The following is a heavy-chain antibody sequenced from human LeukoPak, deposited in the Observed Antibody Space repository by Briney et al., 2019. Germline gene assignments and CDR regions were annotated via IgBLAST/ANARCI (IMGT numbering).Heavy chain of an antibody. D-gene: IGHD1-7*01. Sequence: ASVKVSCKASGGTFSSYAISWVRQAPGQGLEWMGGIIPIFGTANYAQKFQGRVTITTDESTSTAYMELSSLRSEDTAVYYCARDRYNWNYGYYYYMDVWGKGTTVTVS. J-gene: IGHJ6*03. CDR2: IIPIFGTA. V-gene: IGHV1-69*05. CDR3: ARDRYNWNYGYYYYMDV. CDR1: GGTFSSYA.